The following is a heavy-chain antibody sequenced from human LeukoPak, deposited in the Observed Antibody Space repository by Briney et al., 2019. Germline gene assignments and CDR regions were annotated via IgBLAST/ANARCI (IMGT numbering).Heavy chain of an antibody. CDR2: IYTSGST. CDR3: ARYGYYDFWSGYLFDNWFDP. V-gene: IGHV4-4*07. D-gene: IGHD3-3*01. Sequence: SETLSLTCTVSGGSISSYYWSWIRQPPGKGLEWIGRIYTSGSTNYNPSLKSRVTMSVDTSKNQFSLKLSSVTAADTAVYYCARYGYYDFWSGYLFDNWFDPWGQGTLVTVSS. J-gene: IGHJ5*02. CDR1: GGSISSYY.